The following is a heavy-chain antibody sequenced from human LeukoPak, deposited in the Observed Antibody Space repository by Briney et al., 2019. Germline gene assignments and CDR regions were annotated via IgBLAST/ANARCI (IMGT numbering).Heavy chain of an antibody. CDR2: INHSGST. J-gene: IGHJ4*02. V-gene: IGHV4-34*01. D-gene: IGHD3-10*01. CDR3: ARAVRGSGSPH. Sequence: SETLSLTCAVYGGSFSGYYWSWIRQPPGKGLEWIGEINHSGSTNYNPSLKSRVTISVDTSKNQFSLKLSSVTAADRAVYYCARAVRGSGSPHWGQGTLVTVSS. CDR1: GGSFSGYY.